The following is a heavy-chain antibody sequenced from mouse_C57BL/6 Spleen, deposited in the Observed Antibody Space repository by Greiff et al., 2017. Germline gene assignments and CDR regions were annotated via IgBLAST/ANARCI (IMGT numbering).Heavy chain of an antibody. D-gene: IGHD1-1*01. V-gene: IGHV5-17*01. J-gene: IGHJ2*01. CDR2: ISSGSSTI. CDR1: GFTFSDYG. CDR3: ARKSYYGSSYGYFDY. Sequence: EVQRVESGGGLVKPGGSLKLSCAASGFTFSDYGMHWVRQAPEKGLEWVAYISSGSSTIYYADTVKGRFTISRDNAKNTLFLQMTSLRSEDTAMYYCARKSYYGSSYGYFDYWGQGTTLTVSS.